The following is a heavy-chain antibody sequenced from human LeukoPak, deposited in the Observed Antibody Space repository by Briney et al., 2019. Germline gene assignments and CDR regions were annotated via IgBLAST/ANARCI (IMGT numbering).Heavy chain of an antibody. CDR1: GYTFTSYG. V-gene: IGHV1-18*01. CDR2: ISAYNGNT. CDR3: ARDLLGVYYDSSGYSGY. J-gene: IGHJ4*02. Sequence: ASVKASCKASGYTFTSYGISWVRQAPGQGLEWMGWISAYNGNTNYAQKLQGRVTMTTDTSTSTAYMELRSLRSDDTAVYYCARDLLGVYYDSSGYSGYWGQGTLVTVSS. D-gene: IGHD3-22*01.